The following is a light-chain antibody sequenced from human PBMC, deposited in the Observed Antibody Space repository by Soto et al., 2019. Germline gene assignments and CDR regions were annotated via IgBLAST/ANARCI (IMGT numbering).Light chain of an antibody. Sequence: QSVLTQPPSVSGSPGQSVTISCTGTSTDFVGYNRVSWYQQPPGTAPKLMIYEVSKRPSGVPDRFSGSKSGNTASLTISGLQAADEADYYCSSYTSSSTPGVVFGGGTKLTVL. V-gene: IGLV2-18*02. CDR1: STDFVGYNR. J-gene: IGLJ2*01. CDR2: EVS. CDR3: SSYTSSSTPGVV.